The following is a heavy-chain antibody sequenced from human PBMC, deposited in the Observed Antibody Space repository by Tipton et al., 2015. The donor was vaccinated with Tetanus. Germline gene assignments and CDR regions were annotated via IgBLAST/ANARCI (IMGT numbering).Heavy chain of an antibody. CDR2: IYGGDSDT. Sequence: QLVQSGAEVKKPGESLRISCKASGYTFTTYWIAWLRQMPGKGLEWMGMIYGGDSDTRYIPSFQGQVTISADKSISTAYLQWSSLKASDTAMYFCARHECPQCNFDYWGQGALVTVSS. J-gene: IGHJ4*02. V-gene: IGHV5-51*01. CDR1: GYTFTTYW. D-gene: IGHD5/OR15-5a*01. CDR3: ARHECPQCNFDY.